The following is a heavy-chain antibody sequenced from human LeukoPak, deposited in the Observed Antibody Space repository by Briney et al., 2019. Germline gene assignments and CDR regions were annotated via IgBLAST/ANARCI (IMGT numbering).Heavy chain of an antibody. J-gene: IGHJ4*02. Sequence: GGSLRLSCAASGFTFSSYAMSWVRQAPGKGLEWVSSISSSSSYIYYADSVKGRFTISRDNAKNSLYLQMNSLRAEDTAVYYCAREHYSTMIEGWGQGTLVTVSS. D-gene: IGHD3-22*01. CDR2: ISSSSSYI. V-gene: IGHV3-21*01. CDR1: GFTFSSYA. CDR3: AREHYSTMIEG.